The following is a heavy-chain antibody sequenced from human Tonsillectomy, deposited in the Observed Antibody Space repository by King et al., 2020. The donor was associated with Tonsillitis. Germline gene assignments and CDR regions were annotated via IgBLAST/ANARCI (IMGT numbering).Heavy chain of an antibody. Sequence: VQLVESGGGVVQPGGSLRLSCAASGFIFRSYGVHWVRQAPGKGLEWVTVISYDGSNEKYADSVKGRFTVSRDNFKNTLYLQMDSLKAADTAIYFCARERTYSSRWGIDYWGQGTPVTVSS. CDR1: GFIFRSYG. J-gene: IGHJ4*02. CDR2: ISYDGSNE. CDR3: ARERTYSSRWGIDY. V-gene: IGHV3-33*05. D-gene: IGHD6-19*01.